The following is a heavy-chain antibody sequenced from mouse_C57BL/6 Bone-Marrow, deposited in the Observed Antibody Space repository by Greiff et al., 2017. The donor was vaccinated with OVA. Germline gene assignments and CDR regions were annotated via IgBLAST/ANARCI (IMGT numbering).Heavy chain of an antibody. Sequence: QVQLQQPGTELVKPGASVKLSCKASGYTFTSYWMHWVKQRPGQGLEWIGNINPSNGGTNYNEKFKSKATLTVDKSSSTAYMQLSSLTSEDSAVYYCAREGYYGSSPYWYFEVWGTGTTVTVSS. CDR3: AREGYYGSSPYWYFEV. CDR1: GYTFTSYW. V-gene: IGHV1-53*01. J-gene: IGHJ1*03. D-gene: IGHD1-1*01. CDR2: INPSNGGT.